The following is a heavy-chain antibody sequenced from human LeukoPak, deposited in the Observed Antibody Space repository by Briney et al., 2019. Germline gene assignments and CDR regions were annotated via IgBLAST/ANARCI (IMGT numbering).Heavy chain of an antibody. Sequence: GGSLRLSCAASGFTFSSYAMHWVRQAPGKGLEWVAVISYDGSNKYYADSVKGRFTISRDNSKNTLYLQMNSLRAEDTAVYCCARDLMVRGVSYYGMDVWGKGTTVTVSS. V-gene: IGHV3-30-3*01. CDR1: GFTFSSYA. CDR2: ISYDGSNK. D-gene: IGHD3-10*01. CDR3: ARDLMVRGVSYYGMDV. J-gene: IGHJ6*04.